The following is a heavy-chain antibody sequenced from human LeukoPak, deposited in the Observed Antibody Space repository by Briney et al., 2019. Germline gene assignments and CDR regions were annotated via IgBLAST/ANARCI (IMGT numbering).Heavy chain of an antibody. Sequence: ASVKVSCKASGYTFTGYYMHWVRQAPGQGLEWMGWINPNSGGTNYAQKFQGRVTMTRDTSISTAYMELSRLRSDDTAVYYCAREVITFGGVTSKLDYWGQGTLVTVSS. D-gene: IGHD3-16*01. CDR1: GYTFTGYY. CDR2: INPNSGGT. J-gene: IGHJ4*02. V-gene: IGHV1-2*02. CDR3: AREVITFGGVTSKLDY.